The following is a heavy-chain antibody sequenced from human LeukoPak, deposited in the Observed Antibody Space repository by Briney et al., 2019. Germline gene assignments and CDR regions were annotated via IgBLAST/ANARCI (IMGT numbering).Heavy chain of an antibody. J-gene: IGHJ4*02. V-gene: IGHV3-73*01. Sequence: GGSLRLSCAASGFTFSGSAMHWVRQASGKGLEWVGRIRSKANSYATAYAAWVKGRFTISRDDSKNTAYLQMNSLKTEDTAVYYCTTGGTPNYYDGSGYPDYWGQGTLVTVSS. CDR1: GFTFSGSA. CDR3: TTGGTPNYYDGSGYPDY. D-gene: IGHD3-22*01. CDR2: IRSKANSYAT.